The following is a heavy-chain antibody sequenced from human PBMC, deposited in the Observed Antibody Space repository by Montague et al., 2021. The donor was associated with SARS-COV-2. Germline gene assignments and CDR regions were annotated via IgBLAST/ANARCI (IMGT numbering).Heavy chain of an antibody. D-gene: IGHD1-26*01. CDR2: IRTTGHT. CDR1: GASISTGIYY. J-gene: IGHJ4*02. V-gene: IGHV4-61*02. CDR3: ARFGSGTLEFDL. Sequence: TLSLTCTVSGASISTGIYYWSWIRQPAGEGLEWIGRIRTTGHTDYNSSPESRVFMSVDTSTNQFSLSLTSVTAADTAVYFCARFGSGTLEFDLWGQGTLVTVSS.